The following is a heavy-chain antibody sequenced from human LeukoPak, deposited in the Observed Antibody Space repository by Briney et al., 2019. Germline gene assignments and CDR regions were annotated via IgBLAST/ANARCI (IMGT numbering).Heavy chain of an antibody. CDR2: IYHTGST. V-gene: IGHV4-39*02. Sequence: PSETLSLACTVSGRPPNPSCNYWPRIRQAPGKGLEWIGNIYHTGSTYYNPSLKSRVTIFVDTSKNHYSLKLTSVTAADADVYYCAQVSKARGHGTYLFDYWGQGALVTVSS. CDR1: GRPPNPSCNY. CDR3: AQVSKARGHGTYLFDY. D-gene: IGHD1-1*01. J-gene: IGHJ4*02.